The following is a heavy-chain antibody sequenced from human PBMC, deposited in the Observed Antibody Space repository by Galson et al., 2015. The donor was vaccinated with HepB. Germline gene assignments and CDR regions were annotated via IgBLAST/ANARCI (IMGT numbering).Heavy chain of an antibody. V-gene: IGHV3-49*03. CDR3: SLVPTADGAFDI. J-gene: IGHJ3*02. D-gene: IGHD2-2*01. Sequence: SLRLSCATSGFTFGDYTMSWFRQAPGKGLEWVGFIRSTAYGGTTEYAASVKGRFTISRDDSKSIAYLQMNSLKTEDTAVYYCSLVPTADGAFDIWGQGTMVTVSS. CDR2: IRSTAYGGTT. CDR1: GFTFGDYT.